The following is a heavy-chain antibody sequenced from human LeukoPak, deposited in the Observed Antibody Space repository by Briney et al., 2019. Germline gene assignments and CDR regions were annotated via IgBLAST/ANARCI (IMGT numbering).Heavy chain of an antibody. CDR1: GFTFSSYA. CDR3: ARDRALVGANREFDY. J-gene: IGHJ4*02. D-gene: IGHD1-26*01. V-gene: IGHV3-30-3*01. Sequence: PGRSLRLSCAASGFTFSSYAMHWVRQAPGKGLEWVAVISYDGSNKYYADSVKGRSTISRDSSKNTLYLQMNSLRAEDTAVYYCARDRALVGANREFDYWGQGTLVTVSS. CDR2: ISYDGSNK.